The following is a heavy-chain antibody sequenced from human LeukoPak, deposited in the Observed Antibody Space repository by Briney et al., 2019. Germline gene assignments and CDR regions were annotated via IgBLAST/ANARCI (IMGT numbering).Heavy chain of an antibody. CDR3: ASSLWTYDILTGYGY. CDR1: GGSVSSGSYY. CDR2: IYYSGST. Sequence: SETLSLTCTVSGGSVSSGSYYWSWIRQPPGKGLEWIGYIYYSGSTNYNPSLKSRVTISVDTSKNQFSLKLSFVTAADTAVYYCASSLWTYDILTGYGYWGQGTLVTVSS. J-gene: IGHJ4*02. V-gene: IGHV4-61*01. D-gene: IGHD3-9*01.